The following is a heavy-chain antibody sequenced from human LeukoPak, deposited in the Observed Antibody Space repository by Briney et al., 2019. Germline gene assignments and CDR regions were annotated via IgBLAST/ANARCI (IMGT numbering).Heavy chain of an antibody. V-gene: IGHV3-23*01. CDR1: GFTFSSYA. CDR2: ISGSGGST. CDR3: AKVSYGDFHYFDY. D-gene: IGHD4-17*01. Sequence: GGSLRLSCAASGFTFSSYAMSWVRQAPGKGLGWVSAISGSGGSTYYADSVKGRFTISRDNSKNTLYLQMNSLRAEDTAVYYCAKVSYGDFHYFDYWGQGTLVTVSS. J-gene: IGHJ4*02.